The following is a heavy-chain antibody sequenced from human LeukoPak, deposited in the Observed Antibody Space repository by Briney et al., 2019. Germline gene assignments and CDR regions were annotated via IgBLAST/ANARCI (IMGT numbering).Heavy chain of an antibody. Sequence: PSQTLSLTCTVSGGSISSGDYYWSWIRQHPGKGLEWIGYIYYSGITYYTPSLKSRVTISVDTSKNQFSLKLSSVTAADTAVFYCARLLAARRSFEYWGQGSLVTVSS. D-gene: IGHD6-6*01. CDR2: IYYSGIT. CDR3: ARLLAARRSFEY. CDR1: GGSISSGDYY. J-gene: IGHJ4*02. V-gene: IGHV4-31*03.